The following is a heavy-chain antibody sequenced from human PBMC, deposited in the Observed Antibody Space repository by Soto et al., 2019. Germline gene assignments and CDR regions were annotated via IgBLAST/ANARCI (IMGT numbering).Heavy chain of an antibody. Sequence: QVQLVQSGAEEKKPGASVKDSCKASGYTFTSYAIHWVRQAPGQRLEWMGWINAGNGNTKYSQKFQGRVTITRVTAASTAYMALSSLRSEDTAVYYCASIRTQLVPYGMDLWGQGTTVSVPS. J-gene: IGHJ6*02. V-gene: IGHV1-3*05. D-gene: IGHD1-1*01. CDR2: INAGNGNT. CDR1: GYTFTSYA. CDR3: ASIRTQLVPYGMDL.